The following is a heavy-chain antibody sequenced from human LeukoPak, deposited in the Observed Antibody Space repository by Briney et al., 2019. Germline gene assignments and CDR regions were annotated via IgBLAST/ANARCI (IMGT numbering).Heavy chain of an antibody. CDR3: AKERVVAALFDD. CDR1: GFTFDDYD. CDR2: ITWNSGTI. Sequence: GGSLRLSCEASGFTFDDYDMHWVRQAPGKGLEWVSGITWNSGTIVYADSVKGRFIISRDNAKTTLYLQMKSLRAEDTALYYCAKERVVAALFDDWNRGPLHSLSS. J-gene: IGHJ4*02. D-gene: IGHD2-15*01. V-gene: IGHV3-9*01.